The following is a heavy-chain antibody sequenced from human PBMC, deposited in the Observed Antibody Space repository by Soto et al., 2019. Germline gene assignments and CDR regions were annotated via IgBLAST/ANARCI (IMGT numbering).Heavy chain of an antibody. V-gene: IGHV1-18*04. Sequence: QVHLVQSGTEVKEPGASVKVSCKTSGYTFKTYGITWVRQAPGQGLEWMGWIIVHNGNTHYAEKFRGRVTITADESTSTAYMELSSLRSEDTAVYYCARDGGGYCSSTSCYRGNWFDPWGQGTLVTVSS. CDR1: GYTFKTYG. CDR3: ARDGGGYCSSTSCYRGNWFDP. CDR2: IIVHNGNT. D-gene: IGHD2-2*02. J-gene: IGHJ5*02.